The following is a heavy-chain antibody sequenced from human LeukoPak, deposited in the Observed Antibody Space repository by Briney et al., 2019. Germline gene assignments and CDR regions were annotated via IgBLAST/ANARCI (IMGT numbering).Heavy chain of an antibody. D-gene: IGHD3-22*01. CDR2: IYPGGSDT. J-gene: IGHJ5*02. CDR3: ARLNPKYYYDSSGYSQNWFDP. CDR1: GYSFTSYW. Sequence: GESLKISCKGSGYSFTSYWIGWVRQMPGKGLEWMGIIYPGGSDTRYSPSFQGQVTISADKSISTAYLQWSSLKASDTAMYYCARLNPKYYYDSSGYSQNWFDPWGQGTLVTVSS. V-gene: IGHV5-51*01.